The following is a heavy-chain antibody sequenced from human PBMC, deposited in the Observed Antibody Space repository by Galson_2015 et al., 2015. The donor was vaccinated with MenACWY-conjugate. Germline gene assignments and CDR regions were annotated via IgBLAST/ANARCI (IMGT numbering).Heavy chain of an antibody. V-gene: IGHV3-7*03. J-gene: IGHJ4*01. Sequence: SLRLSCAVSGFTFSSFWMTWVRQAPGKGLEWVANINDDGREIHYVDSVKARFTVSRDNARNLVYLQMNNLRVEDTAVYYCARAFQLDNWGQGSLVTVSS. CDR3: ARAFQLDN. D-gene: IGHD3-3*02. CDR1: GFTFSSFW. CDR2: INDDGREI.